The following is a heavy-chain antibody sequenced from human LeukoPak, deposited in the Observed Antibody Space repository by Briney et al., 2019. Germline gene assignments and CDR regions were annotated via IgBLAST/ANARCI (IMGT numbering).Heavy chain of an antibody. D-gene: IGHD6-6*01. Sequence: SETLSLTCTVSGGSMSIYYWSWIRQPPGKGLEWIGYIYYSGSTNYNPSLKSRVTISVDTSKNQFSLKLSSVTAADTAVYYCARAHSSSRSRYYYYYMDVWGKGTTVTVSS. J-gene: IGHJ6*03. V-gene: IGHV4-59*01. CDR1: GGSMSIYY. CDR2: IYYSGST. CDR3: ARAHSSSRSRYYYYYMDV.